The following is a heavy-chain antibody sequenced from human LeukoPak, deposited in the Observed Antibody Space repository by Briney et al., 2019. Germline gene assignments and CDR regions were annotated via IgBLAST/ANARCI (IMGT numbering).Heavy chain of an antibody. Sequence: GGSLRLSCAASGFAFSTYDMHWVRQATGKGLEWVSAIGVAGDTYYPGSVKGRFTISRENAKNSLYLQMNSLRAEDTAVYYCARDRVNWNDVGGLFDYWGQGTLVTVSS. CDR1: GFAFSTYD. J-gene: IGHJ4*02. CDR2: IGVAGDT. V-gene: IGHV3-13*04. CDR3: ARDRVNWNDVGGLFDY. D-gene: IGHD1-1*01.